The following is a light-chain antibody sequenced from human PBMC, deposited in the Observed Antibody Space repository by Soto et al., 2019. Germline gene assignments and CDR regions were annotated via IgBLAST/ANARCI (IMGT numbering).Light chain of an antibody. J-gene: IGLJ2*01. CDR2: DVS. CDR1: SSDVGGYNY. V-gene: IGLV2-14*01. Sequence: QSALTQPASVSGSPGQSITISCTGTSSDVGGYNYVSWYQQHPGKAPKLMIYDVSNRPSGVSNRFSGSKSGNTASLTISGLQAEDEADYYCCSYAVGTTLVFGGGTKLTVL. CDR3: CSYAVGTTLV.